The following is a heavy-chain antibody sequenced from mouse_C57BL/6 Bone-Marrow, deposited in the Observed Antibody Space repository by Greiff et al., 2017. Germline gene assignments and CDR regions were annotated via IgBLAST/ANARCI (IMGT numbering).Heavy chain of an antibody. V-gene: IGHV1-50*01. J-gene: IGHJ2*01. D-gene: IGHD4-1*01. CDR1: GYTFTSYW. Sequence: QVQLQQPGAELVKPGASVKLSCKASGYTFTSYWMQWVKQRPGQGLEWIGELDPSDIYTNYNPKFKGKATLTVDTSYSTAYMQLISLTSNDSAVYYCARNWDDYWGQGTTLTVSS. CDR2: LDPSDIYT. CDR3: ARNWDDY.